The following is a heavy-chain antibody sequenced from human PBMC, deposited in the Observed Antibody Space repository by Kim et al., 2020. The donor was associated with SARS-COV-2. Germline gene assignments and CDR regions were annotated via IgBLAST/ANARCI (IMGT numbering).Heavy chain of an antibody. V-gene: IGHV1-69*13. CDR2: IIPIFGTA. D-gene: IGHD3-10*01. CDR1: GGTFSSYA. J-gene: IGHJ5*02. Sequence: SVKVSCKASGGTFSSYAISWVRQAPGQGLEWMGGIIPIFGTANYTQKFQGRVTITADESTSTAYMELSSLRSEDTAVYYCARPNYYGSGGWFDPWGQGTLVTVCS. CDR3: ARPNYYGSGGWFDP.